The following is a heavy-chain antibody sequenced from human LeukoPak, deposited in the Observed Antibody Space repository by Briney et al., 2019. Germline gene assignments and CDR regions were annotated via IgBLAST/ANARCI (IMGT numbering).Heavy chain of an antibody. Sequence: ASVKVSCKASGYTFTNYYIHWVRQAPGQGLEWMGMINPSGGRTTYAKKFQGRVTMTRDTSTNTVYTELSSLRSDDTAVYYCARDYYGGHNLYNFDSWGQGTRVIVSS. J-gene: IGHJ4*02. CDR2: INPSGGRT. CDR3: ARDYYGGHNLYNFDS. CDR1: GYTFTNYY. D-gene: IGHD3-10*01. V-gene: IGHV1-46*01.